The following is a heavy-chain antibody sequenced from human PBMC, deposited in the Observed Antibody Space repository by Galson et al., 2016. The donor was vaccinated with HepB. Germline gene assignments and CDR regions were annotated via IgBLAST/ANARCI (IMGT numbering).Heavy chain of an antibody. CDR2: TSYDGSNE. J-gene: IGHJ4*02. CDR3: AREVSPHYCDY. Sequence: SLRLSCAASGFTFSSHAMHWVRQAPGKGLEWVAVTSYDGSNEYYADSVKGRFTISRDNSKSTLYLQMNSLRAEDTAVYYCAREVSPHYCDYWGQGTLVTASS. D-gene: IGHD5/OR15-5a*01. CDR1: GFTFSSHA. V-gene: IGHV3-30-3*01.